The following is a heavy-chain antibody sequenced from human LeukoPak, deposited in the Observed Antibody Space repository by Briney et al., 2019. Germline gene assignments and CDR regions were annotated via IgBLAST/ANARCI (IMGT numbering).Heavy chain of an antibody. CDR2: IYYSGST. V-gene: IGHV4-31*03. J-gene: IGHJ5*02. CDR1: GGSISSGGYY. CDR3: ARGGPDCGGGTCYRWFDP. Sequence: SETLSLTCTVSGGSISSGGYYWSWIRQHPGKGLEWIGYIYYSGSTYYNPSLKSRVTISVDTSKNQFSLKLSSVTAADTAVYYCARGGPDCGGGTCYRWFDPWGQGTLVTVSS. D-gene: IGHD2-15*01.